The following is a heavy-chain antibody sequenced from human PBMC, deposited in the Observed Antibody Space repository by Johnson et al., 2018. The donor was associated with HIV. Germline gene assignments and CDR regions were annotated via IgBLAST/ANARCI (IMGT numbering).Heavy chain of an antibody. CDR1: GFTFSSYW. Sequence: VQVVESGGGLVQPGKSLRLSCTASGFTFSSYWMSWVRQAPGKGLEWVANIKQDGSEKYYVDSVKGRFTISRDNAKNSLYLQMNSLRAEDTAVYYCAREGTKDSSGRDGGAFDIWGQGTMVTVSS. CDR2: IKQDGSEK. V-gene: IGHV3-7*05. D-gene: IGHD3-22*01. CDR3: AREGTKDSSGRDGGAFDI. J-gene: IGHJ3*02.